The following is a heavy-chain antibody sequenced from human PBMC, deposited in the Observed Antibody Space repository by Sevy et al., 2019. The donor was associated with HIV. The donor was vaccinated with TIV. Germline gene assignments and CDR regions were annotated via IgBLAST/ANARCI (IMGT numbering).Heavy chain of an antibody. CDR1: GFTSSDYY. J-gene: IGHJ6*02. V-gene: IGHV3-11*01. Sequence: SLKISCVGFGFTSSDYYMSWVRQAPGKGLEWVSYISGSGSTIDYADSVKGRFTISRDNAKNSLYLKMNSLRAEDSAVYYCAREKLEDDYYYGMDVWGQGTTVTVSS. CDR2: ISGSGSTI. D-gene: IGHD1-7*01. CDR3: AREKLEDDYYYGMDV.